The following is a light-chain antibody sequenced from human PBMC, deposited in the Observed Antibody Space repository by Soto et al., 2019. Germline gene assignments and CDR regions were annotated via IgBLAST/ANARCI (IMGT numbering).Light chain of an antibody. Sequence: QSVLTQPPSASGTPGQRVTISCSGSSSNIGRNTVNWYQQLPGTAPKLLIYSHNQRPSGVPDRFSGSKSGTSGSLAISGLQSEDEADYYCAAWDDSMNVQLFGGGTKVTVL. CDR3: AAWDDSMNVQL. CDR2: SHN. V-gene: IGLV1-44*01. CDR1: SSNIGRNT. J-gene: IGLJ2*01.